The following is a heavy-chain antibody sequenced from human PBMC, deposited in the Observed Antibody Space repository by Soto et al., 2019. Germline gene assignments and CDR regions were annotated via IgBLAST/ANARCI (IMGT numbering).Heavy chain of an antibody. Sequence: PAETLALSCTFSGGSISSTNYFWGWIRQPPGKGLEWIGTVYYTGSTNHNPSLKSRVTISVDTSKNHFSLNLQSATAADTALYHCARETGENWTYEAHWGPGTLVTVSS. J-gene: IGHJ1*01. V-gene: IGHV4-39*02. D-gene: IGHD1-7*01. CDR3: ARETGENWTYEAH. CDR2: VYYTGST. CDR1: GGSISSTNYF.